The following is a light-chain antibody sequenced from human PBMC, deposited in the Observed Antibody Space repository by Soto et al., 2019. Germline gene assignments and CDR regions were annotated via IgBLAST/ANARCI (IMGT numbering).Light chain of an antibody. CDR2: WAS. Sequence: DIVMTQSPDSLAVSLGERATINCKSSRTVLNSSNNKNYLAWYQQKPGQPPKLLIFWASTRESGVPDRFSGSWSGTDFTRTISSLQAEDVAVYYCQHHYNAPWTFGQGTKVEIK. CDR1: RTVLNSSNNKNY. J-gene: IGKJ1*01. V-gene: IGKV4-1*01. CDR3: QHHYNAPWT.